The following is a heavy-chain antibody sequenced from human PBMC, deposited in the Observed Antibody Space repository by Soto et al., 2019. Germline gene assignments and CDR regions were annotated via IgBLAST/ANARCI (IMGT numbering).Heavy chain of an antibody. Sequence: PSETLSLTCTVSGGSISSSSYYWGWIRQPPGKGLEWIGNVYYGGSTYYNPSLKSRVTISVETSKSQFSLKLSSVTAADTGVFLFAGGDFYPSSGYYFYYSPMDGRGPGDTVPVSS. CDR2: VYYGGST. CDR3: AGGDFYPSSGYYFYYSPMDG. J-gene: IGHJ6*02. D-gene: IGHD3-22*01. CDR1: GGSISSSSYY. V-gene: IGHV4-39*01.